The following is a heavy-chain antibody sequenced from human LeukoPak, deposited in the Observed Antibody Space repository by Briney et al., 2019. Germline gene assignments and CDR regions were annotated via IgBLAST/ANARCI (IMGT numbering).Heavy chain of an antibody. Sequence: ASVKVSCKASGYTFTSYYMHWVRQAPGQGLEWMGIINPSGGSTSYAQKFQGRVTMIRDTSTSTVYKELSSLRSEDTAVYYCARDRMEGLVSWYWFDPWGQGTLVTVSS. CDR2: INPSGGST. CDR3: ARDRMEGLVSWYWFDP. J-gene: IGHJ5*02. D-gene: IGHD3/OR15-3a*01. CDR1: GYTFTSYY. V-gene: IGHV1-46*01.